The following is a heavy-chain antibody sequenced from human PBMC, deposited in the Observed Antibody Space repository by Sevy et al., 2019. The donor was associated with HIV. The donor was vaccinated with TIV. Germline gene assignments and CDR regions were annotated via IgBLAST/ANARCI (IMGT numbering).Heavy chain of an antibody. Sequence: SETLSLTCAVYGGSFSGYYWSWIRQPPGKGLEWIGEINHSGSTNYNPPLKSRVTISVDTSKNQFSLKLSSVTAADTAVYYCARGHTNYYDSSGYQGIYFQHWGQGTLVTVSS. CDR1: GGSFSGYY. V-gene: IGHV4-34*01. CDR2: INHSGST. D-gene: IGHD3-22*01. CDR3: ARGHTNYYDSSGYQGIYFQH. J-gene: IGHJ1*01.